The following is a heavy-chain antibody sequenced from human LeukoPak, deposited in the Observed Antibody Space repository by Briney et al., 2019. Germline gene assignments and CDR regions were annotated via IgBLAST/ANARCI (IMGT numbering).Heavy chain of an antibody. CDR1: GFTVSGNY. V-gene: IGHV3-53*01. Sequence: QPGGSLRLSCSASGFTVSGNYMSWGRQAPGKRLEWVSVIYSGGSTYYADSVKGRFTISRDNSKNTLYLQMNSLRGEDTAVYYCARSSSEVDGGIKAYWGQGTLVTVSS. J-gene: IGHJ4*02. D-gene: IGHD4-23*01. CDR2: IYSGGST. CDR3: ARSSSEVDGGIKAY.